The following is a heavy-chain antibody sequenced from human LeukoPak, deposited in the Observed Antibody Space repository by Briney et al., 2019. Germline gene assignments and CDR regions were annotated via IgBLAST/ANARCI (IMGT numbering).Heavy chain of an antibody. CDR1: GFTVSDHY. V-gene: IGHV3-72*01. Sequence: GGSLRLSCVASGFTVSDHYLDWVPQAPGKGLEGVGLIRKKSDRYTTEYAASVKGRFTISRDDSTNSVYLQMSSLKSEDAAVYYCADIGGGGSNTRWGEGTVVTVSS. CDR3: ADIGGGGSNTR. CDR2: IRKKSDRYTT. D-gene: IGHD2-15*01. J-gene: IGHJ1*01.